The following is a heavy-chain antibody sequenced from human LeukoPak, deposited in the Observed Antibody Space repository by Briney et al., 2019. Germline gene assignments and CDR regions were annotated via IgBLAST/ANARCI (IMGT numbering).Heavy chain of an antibody. V-gene: IGHV4-30-4*02. D-gene: IGHD2-21*02. CDR1: GGSISSGDYY. Sequence: SETLSLTCTVSGGSISSGDYYWSWIRQPPGKGLEWIVYIYYSGSTYYNPSLKSRVTISVDTSKNQFSLKLSSVTAADTAVYYCARVAYCGGDCPGRYYYYGMDVWGQGTTVTVSS. CDR3: ARVAYCGGDCPGRYYYYGMDV. J-gene: IGHJ6*02. CDR2: IYYSGST.